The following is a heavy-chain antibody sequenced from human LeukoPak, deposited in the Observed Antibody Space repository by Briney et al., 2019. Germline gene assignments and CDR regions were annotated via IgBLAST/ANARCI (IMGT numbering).Heavy chain of an antibody. CDR2: ISSSSNTI. J-gene: IGHJ4*02. V-gene: IGHV3-48*01. CDR1: GFTFSSYS. Sequence: GGSLRLSCAASGFTFSSYSMNWVRQAPGKGLEWVSYISSSSNTICYADSVKGRFTISRDNAKNSLYLQMNSLRGEDTAVYYCARVGSGNYYNSPSDYWGQGTLVTVSS. D-gene: IGHD3-10*01. CDR3: ARVGSGNYYNSPSDY.